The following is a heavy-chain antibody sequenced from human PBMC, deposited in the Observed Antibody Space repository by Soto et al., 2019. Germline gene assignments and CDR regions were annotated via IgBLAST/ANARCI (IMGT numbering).Heavy chain of an antibody. CDR2: ISSTTHYI. CDR1: GFTFTRYS. Sequence: GGSLRLSCAASGFTFTRYSMNWVHQAPGKGLEWVSSISSTTHYIYYADSMRGRFTISRDNAKNAVYLEMNSLRAEDTAVYYCARESEDLTSNFDYWGQGTLVTVSS. V-gene: IGHV3-21*06. CDR3: ARESEDLTSNFDY. J-gene: IGHJ4*02.